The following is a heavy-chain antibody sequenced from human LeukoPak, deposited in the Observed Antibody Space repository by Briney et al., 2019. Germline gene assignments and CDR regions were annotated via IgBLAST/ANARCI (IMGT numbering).Heavy chain of an antibody. CDR3: AVRYNSSGYYYFHY. D-gene: IGHD3-22*01. V-gene: IGHV3-30*03. CDR2: ISHDGSNT. CDR1: GFTFSSYG. J-gene: IGHJ4*02. Sequence: GGSLRLSCAASGFTFSSYGMHWVRQAPGKGLGWVAVISHDGSNTYYADSVKGRFTISRDNSKNTMYLQMNSLRAEDTAVYYCAVRYNSSGYYYFHYWGQGTLVTVSS.